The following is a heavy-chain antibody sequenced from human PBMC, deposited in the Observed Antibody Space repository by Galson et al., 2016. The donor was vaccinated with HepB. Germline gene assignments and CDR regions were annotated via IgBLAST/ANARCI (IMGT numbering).Heavy chain of an antibody. Sequence: SLRLSCAVSDFTFSTYNMNWVRQAPGKGLEWLSYISSSSKNIHYAASVRGRFTVSRDNAKTSLYLQMSSLRAEDTAVYYCARERVYGDYVVDYYGMDVWGQGTTVTVSS. J-gene: IGHJ6*02. V-gene: IGHV3-48*04. D-gene: IGHD4-17*01. CDR2: ISSSSKNI. CDR3: ARERVYGDYVVDYYGMDV. CDR1: DFTFSTYN.